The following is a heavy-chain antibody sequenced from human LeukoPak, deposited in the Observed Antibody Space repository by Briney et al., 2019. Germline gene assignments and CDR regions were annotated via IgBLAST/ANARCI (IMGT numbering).Heavy chain of an antibody. J-gene: IGHJ2*01. D-gene: IGHD6-19*01. CDR2: IYSGGNT. V-gene: IGHV3-53*01. Sequence: GGSLRLSCAASGFTVSSNYMSWVRQAPGKGLEWVLLIYSGGNTYYADSAKGRFTISRDNSKNTLFLQMNSLRAEDTAVYSCARYSSGWYFDLWGRGTLVTVSS. CDR1: GFTVSSNY. CDR3: ARYSSGWYFDL.